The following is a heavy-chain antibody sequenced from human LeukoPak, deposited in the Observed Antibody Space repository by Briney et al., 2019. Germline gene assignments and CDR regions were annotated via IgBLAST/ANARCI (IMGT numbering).Heavy chain of an antibody. Sequence: PSETLSLTCTVSGGSISSYYWSWIRQPPGRGLEWIAYISDIGSINYNPSLKSRVTISLDTSKNQFSLKLSSVTAADTAVYYCAGHHPRNTVDFWGQGTLVTVSS. CDR2: ISDIGSI. V-gene: IGHV4-59*08. J-gene: IGHJ4*02. CDR1: GGSISSYY. D-gene: IGHD2/OR15-2a*01. CDR3: AGHHPRNTVDF.